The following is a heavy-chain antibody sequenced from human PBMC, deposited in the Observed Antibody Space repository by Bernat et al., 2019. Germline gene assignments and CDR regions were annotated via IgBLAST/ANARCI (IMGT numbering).Heavy chain of an antibody. D-gene: IGHD3-10*01. CDR1: GFTFSSYA. V-gene: IGHV3-23*01. J-gene: IGHJ1*01. Sequence: EVQLLESGGGLVQPGGSLRLSCAASGFTFSSYAMSWVRQAPGKGLEWVSAISGSGGSTYYADSVKGRFTISRDNSKNTLYLQMKSLRAEETAVYYCAKSPHELIVKTAYLQYWGQGTLVTVSP. CDR3: AKSPHELIVKTAYLQY. CDR2: ISGSGGST.